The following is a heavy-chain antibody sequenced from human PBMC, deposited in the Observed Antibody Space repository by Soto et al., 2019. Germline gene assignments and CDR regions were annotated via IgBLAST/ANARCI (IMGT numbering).Heavy chain of an antibody. V-gene: IGHV3-7*01. D-gene: IGHD4-4*01. J-gene: IGHJ6*02. Sequence: PGGSLRLSCAASGFTFSSYWMSWVRQAPGKGLEWVANIKLDGSEKYYADSVKGRFTISRDNAKNSLYLQMNSLRDEDTAVYYCAREYSLDYYYYGMDVWGQGTTVTVS. CDR3: AREYSLDYYYYGMDV. CDR2: IKLDGSEK. CDR1: GFTFSSYW.